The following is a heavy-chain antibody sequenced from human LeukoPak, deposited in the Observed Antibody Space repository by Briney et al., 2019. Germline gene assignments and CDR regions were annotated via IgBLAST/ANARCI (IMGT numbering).Heavy chain of an antibody. CDR1: GFTFSSYA. V-gene: IGHV3-23*01. CDR3: AKVRAVVVAATEWFDP. J-gene: IGHJ5*02. CDR2: ISGSGGST. D-gene: IGHD2-15*01. Sequence: GGSLRLSCAASGFTFSSYAMSWVRQAPGKGLEWVSAISGSGGSTYYADSVKGRFTISRDNSKNTLYLQMNSLRAEDTAVYYCAKVRAVVVAATEWFDPWGQGTLVTVSS.